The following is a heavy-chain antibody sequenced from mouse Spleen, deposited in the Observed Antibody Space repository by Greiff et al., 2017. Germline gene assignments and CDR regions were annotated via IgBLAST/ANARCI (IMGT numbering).Heavy chain of an antibody. CDR1: GYTFTSYW. Sequence: QVQLQQPGAELVRPGSSVKLSCKASGYTFTSYWMHWVKQRPIQGLEWIGNIDPSDSETHYNQKFKDKATLTVDKSSSTAYMQLSSLTSEDSAVYYCARVPLYYGSSYFYWYFDVWGTGTTVTVSS. CDR2: IDPSDSET. CDR3: ARVPLYYGSSYFYWYFDV. D-gene: IGHD1-1*01. V-gene: IGHV1-52*01. J-gene: IGHJ1*03.